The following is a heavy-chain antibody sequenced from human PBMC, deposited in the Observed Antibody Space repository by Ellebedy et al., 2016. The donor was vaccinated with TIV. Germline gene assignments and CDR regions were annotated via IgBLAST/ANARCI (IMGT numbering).Heavy chain of an antibody. Sequence: ASVKVSCKASGYTFTTYGFTWVRQAPGQGLEWLGWISAYNGDTNYAQNLQGRVTMTTDTSTNPAYMELKSLISNDTAVYYCARRGVAAGKFDYWGQGTLVTVS. V-gene: IGHV1-18*01. CDR2: ISAYNGDT. D-gene: IGHD3-10*01. CDR1: GYTFTTYG. CDR3: ARRGVAAGKFDY. J-gene: IGHJ4*02.